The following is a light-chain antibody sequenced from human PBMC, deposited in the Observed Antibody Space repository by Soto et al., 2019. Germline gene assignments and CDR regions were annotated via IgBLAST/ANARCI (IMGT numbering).Light chain of an antibody. J-gene: IGLJ2*01. CDR3: QSYDSSLV. V-gene: IGLV1-40*01. Sequence: QSVLTQPPSVSRAPGQRVTISCTGSSSNIGAGYDVHWYQQLPGTAPKLLIYGNSNRPSGVPDRFSGSKSGTSASLAITGLQAEDEAEYYCQSYDSSLVFGGGTKLTVL. CDR2: GNS. CDR1: SSNIGAGYD.